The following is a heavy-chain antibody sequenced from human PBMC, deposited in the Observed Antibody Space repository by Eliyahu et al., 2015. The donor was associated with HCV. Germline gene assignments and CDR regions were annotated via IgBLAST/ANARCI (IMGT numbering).Heavy chain of an antibody. Sequence: QVQLVQSGAEVKTPGASVKVSCXXSGYAFRTYXMSWVRQAPGQGPEWMGWISPHNGDTNYAQKFQGRVTMTTDTSTSTASMDLRSLRFDDTAVYFCARFHCDSSSCSHGFPDSWGQGTLVTVSS. J-gene: IGHJ4*02. CDR1: GYAFRTYX. V-gene: IGHV1-18*01. D-gene: IGHD2-2*01. CDR3: ARFHCDSSSCSHGFPDS. CDR2: ISPHNGDT.